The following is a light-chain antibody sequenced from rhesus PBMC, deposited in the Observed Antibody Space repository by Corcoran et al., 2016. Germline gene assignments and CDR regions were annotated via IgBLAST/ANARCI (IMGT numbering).Light chain of an antibody. CDR2: AAS. Sequence: DIQMTQSPSSLSASVGDRVTITCQASQGISSWLAWYQQKPVKAPKLLIYAASSLQSGVPSRVSGSCSWTDFTLTISSLQPEDFATYYCQQHNSYPPTFGQGTKVEIK. V-gene: IGKV1-33*02. J-gene: IGKJ1*01. CDR3: QQHNSYPPT. CDR1: QGISSW.